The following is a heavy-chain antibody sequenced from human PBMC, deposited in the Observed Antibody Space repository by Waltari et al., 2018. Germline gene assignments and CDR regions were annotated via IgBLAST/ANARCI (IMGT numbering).Heavy chain of an antibody. CDR2: INNAGDDT. CDR1: GFTFSCCG. V-gene: IGHV3-23*01. Sequence: EVQVLESGGGLVQPGGSLSIACVASGFTFSCCGVSGFRQGPGRGREWVSTINNAGDDTYYADSVRGRVTISRDNSKNTVYRQVNSLRAEDTAIYYCAKLAGISAWFFDYWGQGTLVTVSS. CDR3: AKLAGISAWFFDY. J-gene: IGHJ4*02. D-gene: IGHD1-1*01.